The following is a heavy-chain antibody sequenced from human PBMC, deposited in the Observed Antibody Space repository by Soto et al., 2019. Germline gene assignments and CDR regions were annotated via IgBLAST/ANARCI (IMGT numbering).Heavy chain of an antibody. CDR2: IYPGDSDT. V-gene: IGHV5-51*01. J-gene: IGHJ3*02. Sequence: XESLKISCKGSGYSFTNYWIGWVRQMPGKGLEWMGVIYPGDSDTRYNPSFEGQAIISSDKSISTVYLQWSSLKASDTAMYYCAIGGDWYFFDIWAQGTMVTVSS. CDR3: AIGGDWYFFDI. D-gene: IGHD2-21*02. CDR1: GYSFTNYW.